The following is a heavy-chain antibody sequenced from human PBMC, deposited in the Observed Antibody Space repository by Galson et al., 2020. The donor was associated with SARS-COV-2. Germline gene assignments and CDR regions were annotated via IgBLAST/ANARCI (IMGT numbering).Heavy chain of an antibody. CDR3: ARSSVVMHSFDY. CDR1: GYSISSGYY. D-gene: IGHD3-22*01. Sequence: SETLSLTCTVSGYSISSGYYWGWIRQPPGKGLEWIGSIYHSGSTYYNPSLKSRVTISVDTSKNQFSQKLSSVTAADTAVYYCARSSVVMHSFDYWGQGTLVTVSS. CDR2: IYHSGST. J-gene: IGHJ4*02. V-gene: IGHV4-38-2*02.